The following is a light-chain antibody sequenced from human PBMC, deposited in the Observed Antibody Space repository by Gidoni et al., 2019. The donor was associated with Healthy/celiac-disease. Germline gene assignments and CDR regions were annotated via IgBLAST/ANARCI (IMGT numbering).Light chain of an antibody. Sequence: EIVMTQSPATLSVSPWERATLSCRASQSVSSNLAWYQHKPGQSPRLLIYGASTRATGIPARFSGSGSGTEFTLTINSLQSGDFAVYYCQQYNNWPPVFXPXTKVDIK. CDR3: QQYNNWPPV. J-gene: IGKJ3*01. CDR1: QSVSSN. CDR2: GAS. V-gene: IGKV3-15*01.